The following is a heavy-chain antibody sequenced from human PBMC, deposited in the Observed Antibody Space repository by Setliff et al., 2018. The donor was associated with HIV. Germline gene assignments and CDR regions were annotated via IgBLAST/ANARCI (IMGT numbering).Heavy chain of an antibody. CDR2: IKQDGTAK. V-gene: IGHV3-7*01. CDR3: ARDTCDTPSCYAGPRFVY. D-gene: IGHD2-2*01. CDR1: GFTFSDYW. J-gene: IGHJ4*02. Sequence: PGGSLRLSCAASGFTFSDYWMSWVRQAPGKGLEWVANIKQDGTAKYYVDSVRGRFTISSDNARNSLFLQMNSLRVEDTAVYYCARDTCDTPSCYAGPRFVYWGQGNLVTVSS.